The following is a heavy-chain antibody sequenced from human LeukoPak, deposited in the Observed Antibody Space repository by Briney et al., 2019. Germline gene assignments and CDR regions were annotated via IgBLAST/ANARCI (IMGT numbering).Heavy chain of an antibody. CDR3: AREPILTGYYNWFDP. D-gene: IGHD3-9*01. J-gene: IGHJ5*02. Sequence: SETLSLTCTVSGGSISSGSYYWSWIRQPAGKGVEWIGRIYTSGSTNYNPSLKSRVTISVDTSKNQFSLKLSSVTAADTAVYYCAREPILTGYYNWFDPWGQGTLVTVSS. CDR1: GGSISSGSYY. V-gene: IGHV4-61*02. CDR2: IYTSGST.